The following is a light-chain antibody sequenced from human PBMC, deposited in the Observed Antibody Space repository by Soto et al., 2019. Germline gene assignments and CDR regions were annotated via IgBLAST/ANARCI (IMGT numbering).Light chain of an antibody. CDR3: QQCNNWPLT. Sequence: EIVMTQSPATLSVSPGERDTLSCRASQSVTSNLAWYQQKPGQAPRLLIYEASTRATGIPARFTGSGSGTEFTLTISSLQSEDFAVYYCQQCNNWPLTFGGGTKVDIK. V-gene: IGKV3-15*01. J-gene: IGKJ4*01. CDR2: EAS. CDR1: QSVTSN.